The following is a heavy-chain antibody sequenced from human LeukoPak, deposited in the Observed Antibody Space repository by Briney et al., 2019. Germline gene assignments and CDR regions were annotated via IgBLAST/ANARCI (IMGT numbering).Heavy chain of an antibody. CDR2: ISGSGGST. J-gene: IGHJ4*02. V-gene: IGHV3-23*01. Sequence: GGSLRLPCAASGFTFSTCAMSWVRQAPGKGLEWVSVISGSGGSTYYADSVKGRFTISRDNSENTLYLQMNSLRVEDTAVYYCAKRGYDSSGYYGYFDYWGQGTLVTVSS. CDR3: AKRGYDSSGYYGYFDY. D-gene: IGHD3-22*01. CDR1: GFTFSTCA.